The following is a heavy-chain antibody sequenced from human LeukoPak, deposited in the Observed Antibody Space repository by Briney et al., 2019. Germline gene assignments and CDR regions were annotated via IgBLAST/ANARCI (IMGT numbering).Heavy chain of an antibody. V-gene: IGHV4-34*01. J-gene: IGHJ4*02. D-gene: IGHD2-21*01. CDR3: ARIGRMHSRDY. Sequence: SETLSLTCAVYGGSFSGYYWSWIRQPPGKGLEWIGEINHSGSTNYNPSLKSRVTISVDTSKNQFSLKLSSVTAADTAVYYCARIGRMHSRDYWGQGTLVTDSS. CDR2: INHSGST. CDR1: GGSFSGYY.